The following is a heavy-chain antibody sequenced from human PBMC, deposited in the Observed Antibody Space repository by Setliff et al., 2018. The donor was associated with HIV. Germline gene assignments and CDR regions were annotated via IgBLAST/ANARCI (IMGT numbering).Heavy chain of an antibody. CDR2: ISAYNGNT. CDR3: ARDSEWGSYIFWTFDI. D-gene: IGHD1-26*01. V-gene: IGHV1-18*01. J-gene: IGHJ3*02. CDR1: GYTFTSYG. Sequence: ASVKVSCKASGYTFTSYGISWVRQAPGQGLEWMGWISAYNGNTNYAQKLQGRVTMTTDTSTSTAYMELRSMRSDDTAVYYCARDSEWGSYIFWTFDIWGQGTMVTVSS.